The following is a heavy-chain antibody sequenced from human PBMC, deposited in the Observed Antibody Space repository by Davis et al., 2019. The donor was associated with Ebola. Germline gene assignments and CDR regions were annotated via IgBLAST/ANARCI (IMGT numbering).Heavy chain of an antibody. D-gene: IGHD6-19*01. CDR2: ISYDGGNV. Sequence: GGSPRLSCSASGFSFSSYGMHWVRQAPGKGLQWVALISYDGGNVDYADFVKGRFTISRDNLKNTLYLQMNGLRAEDTARYYCAKVKDRGQWLANYYFDYWGQGTLVAVSS. V-gene: IGHV3-30*18. CDR3: AKVKDRGQWLANYYFDY. CDR1: GFSFSSYG. J-gene: IGHJ4*02.